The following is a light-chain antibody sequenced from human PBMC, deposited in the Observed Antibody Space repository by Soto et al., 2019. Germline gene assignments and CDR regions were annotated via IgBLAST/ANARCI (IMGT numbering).Light chain of an antibody. CDR3: GAWDTSLSAWV. CDR1: SSNIGNNY. V-gene: IGLV1-51*02. Sequence: QSVLTQPPSVSAAPGQKVTISCSGSSSNIGNNYVSWYQQLPATAPKLLIYENNKRPSGIPDRFSGSKSGTSATLGITGLQTGDEADYYCGAWDTSLSAWVFGGGTQLTVL. J-gene: IGLJ3*02. CDR2: ENN.